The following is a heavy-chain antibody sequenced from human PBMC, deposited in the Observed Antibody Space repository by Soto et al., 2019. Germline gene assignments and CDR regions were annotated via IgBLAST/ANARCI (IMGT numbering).Heavy chain of an antibody. V-gene: IGHV4-30-4*01. Sequence: SETLSLTCTVSGGSISSGDYYWSWIRQPPGKGLEWIGYIYYSGSTYYNPSLKSRVTISVDTSKNQFSLKLSSVTAADTAVYYCARRGQYYDFWSGSGGPYYFVYWGQGTLVTVSS. CDR2: IYYSGST. J-gene: IGHJ4*02. CDR1: GGSISSGDYY. CDR3: ARRGQYYDFWSGSGGPYYFVY. D-gene: IGHD3-3*01.